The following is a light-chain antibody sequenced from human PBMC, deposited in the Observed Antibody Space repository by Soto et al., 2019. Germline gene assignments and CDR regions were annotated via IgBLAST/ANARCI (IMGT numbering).Light chain of an antibody. J-gene: IGKJ1*01. V-gene: IGKV3-20*01. CDR3: QHYGNSPT. Sequence: EIVLTQSPGTLSLSPGESATLSCRASQSVGRDYLAWFQHTPGQAPRLLIYDASTRATGVPDRFSGSGSGTDFTFTVSRLEPEDFAVYWCQHYGNSPTFGQGTKVQIK. CDR2: DAS. CDR1: QSVGRDY.